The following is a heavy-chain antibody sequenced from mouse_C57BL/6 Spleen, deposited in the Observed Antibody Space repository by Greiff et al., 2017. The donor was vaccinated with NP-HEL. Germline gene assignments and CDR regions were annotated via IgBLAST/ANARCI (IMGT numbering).Heavy chain of an antibody. CDR3: ARRGGTRYFDV. V-gene: IGHV1-9*01. Sequence: VKLQESGAELMKPGASVKLSCTATGYTFTGYWIEWVQQRPGHGLEWIGEILTGSGSTNYHETFKGQSTFTADTSTNTAYMQLSSLTTEDSAIYYCARRGGTRYFDVWGTGTTVTVSA. CDR1: GYTFTGYW. D-gene: IGHD4-1*01. CDR2: ILTGSGST. J-gene: IGHJ1*03.